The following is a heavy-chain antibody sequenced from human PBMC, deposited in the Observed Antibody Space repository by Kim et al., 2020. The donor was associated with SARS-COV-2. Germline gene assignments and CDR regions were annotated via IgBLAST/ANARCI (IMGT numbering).Heavy chain of an antibody. D-gene: IGHD5-12*01. J-gene: IGHJ4*01. V-gene: IGHV3-23*01. Sequence: GGSLRLSCAASGFTFSNYAMSWVRQAPGKGLEWVSVISGSGGSNTYYANSVKGRFTISRDNSKNTLYLQMKSLRAEDTAVYYCAKTGNTGYDWDYFDFWG. CDR2: ISGSGGSNT. CDR1: GFTFSNYA. CDR3: AKTGNTGYDWDYFDF.